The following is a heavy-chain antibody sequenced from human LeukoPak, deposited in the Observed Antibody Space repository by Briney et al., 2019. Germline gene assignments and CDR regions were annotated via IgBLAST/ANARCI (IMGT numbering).Heavy chain of an antibody. J-gene: IGHJ1*01. CDR2: ISDSSTYI. Sequence: GGSLRLSCAASGFTFSTYSMNWVRQAPGKGLEWVSSISDSSTYIYSADSVKGRFTISRDNARNSLYLQMHSLRAEDTAVYYCATETYSGYLGYWGQGTLVTVSS. CDR3: ATETYSGYLGY. CDR1: GFTFSTYS. D-gene: IGHD5-12*01. V-gene: IGHV3-21*01.